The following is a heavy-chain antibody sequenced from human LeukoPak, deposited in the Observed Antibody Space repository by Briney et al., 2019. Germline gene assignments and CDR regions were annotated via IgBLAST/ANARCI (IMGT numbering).Heavy chain of an antibody. V-gene: IGHV4-34*01. CDR2: INHSGST. CDR1: GGSFSGYY. D-gene: IGHD3-3*01. CDR3: ARGGAAVGITIFGVVITPPNNWFDP. Sequence: SETLSLTCAVYGGSFSGYYWSWIRQPPGKGLEWIGEINHSGSTSYNPSLKSRVTISVDTSKNQFSLKLSSVTAADTAVYYCARGGAAVGITIFGVVITPPNNWFDPWGQGTLVTVSS. J-gene: IGHJ5*02.